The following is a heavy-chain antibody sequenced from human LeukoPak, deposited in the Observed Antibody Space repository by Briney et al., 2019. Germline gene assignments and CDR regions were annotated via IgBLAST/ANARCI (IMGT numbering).Heavy chain of an antibody. Sequence: ASVKVSCKASGYSFVFFGVSWVRQAPGQGLEWMGIINPSGGSTSYAQKFQGRVTMTDDISTDIAYMDLSSLRSEDTAVYYCTTGLRNAFDIWGQGTMVTVSS. J-gene: IGHJ3*02. D-gene: IGHD3-16*01. V-gene: IGHV1-46*01. CDR2: INPSGGST. CDR1: GYSFVFFG. CDR3: TTGLRNAFDI.